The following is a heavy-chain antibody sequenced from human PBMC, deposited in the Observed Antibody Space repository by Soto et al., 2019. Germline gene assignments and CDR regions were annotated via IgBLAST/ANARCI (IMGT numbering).Heavy chain of an antibody. CDR2: ISAYNGNT. V-gene: IGHV1-18*01. D-gene: IGHD2-2*01. J-gene: IGHJ5*02. CDR3: AREGRLVAAAVSVGP. Sequence: ASVKVSCKASGYTFTSYGISWVRQAPGRGLEWMGWISAYNGNTNYAQKLQGRVTMTTDTSTSTAYMELRSLRSDDTAVYYCAREGRLVAAAVSVGPWGQGTLVTVSS. CDR1: GYTFTSYG.